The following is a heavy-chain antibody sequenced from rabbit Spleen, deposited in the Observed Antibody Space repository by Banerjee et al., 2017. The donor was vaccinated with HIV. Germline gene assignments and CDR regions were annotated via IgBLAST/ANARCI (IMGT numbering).Heavy chain of an antibody. CDR2: INIVTGKS. J-gene: IGHJ3*01. CDR3: ATTYGDSHYYFTRLEF. CDR1: GVSLNDKDV. D-gene: IGHD8-1*01. V-gene: IGHV1S45*01. Sequence: QEQLEESGGGLVKPEGSLTLTWKASGVSLNDKDVMCWVRQAPGKGLEWIACINIVTGKSVYASWAKGRFTMSRTSSTTVTLQMTSLTAADTATYFCATTYGDSHYYFTRLEFWGPGTLVTVS.